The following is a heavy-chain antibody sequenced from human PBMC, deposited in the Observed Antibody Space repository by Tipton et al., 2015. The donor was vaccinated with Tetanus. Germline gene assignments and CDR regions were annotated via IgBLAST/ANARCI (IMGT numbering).Heavy chain of an antibody. D-gene: IGHD6-6*01. Sequence: GSLRLSCAASGFTFDDYTMHWVRQAPGKGLEWVSLISWDGGSTYYADSVKGRFTISRDNSKNSLYLQMNSLRTEDTALYYCAKGPMSDYSSSFDYWGQGTLVTVSS. CDR2: ISWDGGST. CDR1: GFTFDDYT. V-gene: IGHV3-43*01. CDR3: AKGPMSDYSSSFDY. J-gene: IGHJ4*02.